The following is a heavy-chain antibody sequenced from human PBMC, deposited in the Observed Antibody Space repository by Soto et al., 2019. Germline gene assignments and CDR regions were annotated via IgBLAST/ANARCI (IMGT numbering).Heavy chain of an antibody. J-gene: IGHJ5*02. Sequence: QLQLQESGPGLVKPSETLSLTCTVSGGSISSSSYYWGWIRQPPGKGLEWIGSIYYSGSTYYNPSLKSRVTISVDTSKNQFSLKLSSVTAADTAVYYCARDIAAAGSNWFDPWGQGTLVTVSS. CDR2: IYYSGST. CDR1: GGSISSSSYY. V-gene: IGHV4-39*02. D-gene: IGHD6-13*01. CDR3: ARDIAAAGSNWFDP.